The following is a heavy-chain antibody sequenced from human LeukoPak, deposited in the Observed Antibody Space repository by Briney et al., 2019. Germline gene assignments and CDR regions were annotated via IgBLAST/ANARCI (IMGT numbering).Heavy chain of an antibody. CDR1: GFTFSTYT. Sequence: PGGSLRLSCAASGFTFSTYTMHWVRQAPGKGLEWVASISYDGSNRYYADSVKGRFTISRHNSKNALYLQMNSLRLEDTAVYYTFGLRGVTWGIGSWGQGTLVTVSS. D-gene: IGHD3/OR15-3a*01. CDR3: FGLRGVTWGIGS. J-gene: IGHJ4*02. V-gene: IGHV3-30*01. CDR2: ISYDGSNR.